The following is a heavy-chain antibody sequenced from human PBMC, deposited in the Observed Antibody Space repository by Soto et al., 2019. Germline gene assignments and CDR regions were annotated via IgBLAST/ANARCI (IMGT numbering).Heavy chain of an antibody. J-gene: IGHJ4*02. Sequence: QGQLVQSGAEVKKPGSSVKVSCKASGGTFSSYTISWVRQAPGQGLEWMGRIIPILGIANYAQKFQGRVTITADKSTSTAYMELSSLRSEDTAVYYCATYCSGGSCYSSLDYWGQGTLVTVSS. CDR2: IIPILGIA. CDR3: ATYCSGGSCYSSLDY. V-gene: IGHV1-69*02. D-gene: IGHD2-15*01. CDR1: GGTFSSYT.